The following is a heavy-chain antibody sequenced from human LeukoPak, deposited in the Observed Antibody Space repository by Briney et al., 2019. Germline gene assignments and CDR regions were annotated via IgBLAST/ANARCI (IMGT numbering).Heavy chain of an antibody. CDR2: IKQDGSEK. V-gene: IGHV3-7*01. J-gene: IGHJ4*02. CDR1: GFTFSSYE. D-gene: IGHD5-18*01. CDR3: ASSELYKYGLDY. Sequence: PGGSLRLSCAASGFTFSSYEMNWVRQAPGKGLEWVANIKQDGSEKYYVESVKGRFTISRDNAKNSLYLQMNSLRAEDTAVYYCASSELYKYGLDYWGQGTLVTVSS.